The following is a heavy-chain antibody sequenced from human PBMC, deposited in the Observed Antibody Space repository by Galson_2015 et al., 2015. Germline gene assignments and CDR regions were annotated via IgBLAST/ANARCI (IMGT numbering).Heavy chain of an antibody. V-gene: IGHV2-5*02. CDR2: IYWDDDK. CDR1: GFSLSTSGVG. D-gene: IGHD4-23*01. J-gene: IGHJ3*02. Sequence: PALVKPTQTLTLTCTFSGFSLSTSGVGVGWIRQPPGKALEWLALIYWDDDKRYSPSLKSRLTITKDTSKNQVVLTMTNMDPVDTATYYCAHSLSTRGGNSEGAFDIWGQGTMVTVSS. CDR3: AHSLSTRGGNSEGAFDI.